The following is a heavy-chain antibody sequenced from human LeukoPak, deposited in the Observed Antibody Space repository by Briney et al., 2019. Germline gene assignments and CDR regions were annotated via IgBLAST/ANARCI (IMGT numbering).Heavy chain of an antibody. Sequence: PGGSLRLSCAASGFTFSRYSMNWVRQAPGKGLEWVSSISISSNYIYYADSVKGRFTISRDNAKNSLYLQVNSLRAEDTAVYYCARVLRYCSGGNCYSGGLGYMDVWGKGTTVTISS. J-gene: IGHJ6*03. CDR3: ARVLRYCSGGNCYSGGLGYMDV. CDR1: GFTFSRYS. CDR2: ISISSNYI. D-gene: IGHD2-15*01. V-gene: IGHV3-21*01.